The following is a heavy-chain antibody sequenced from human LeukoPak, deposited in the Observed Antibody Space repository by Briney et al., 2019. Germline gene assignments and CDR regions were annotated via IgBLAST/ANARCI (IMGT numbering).Heavy chain of an antibody. D-gene: IGHD6-19*01. CDR3: ARAPNGWYFDY. J-gene: IGHJ4*02. V-gene: IGHV3-53*01. Sequence: GGSLRLSCAASGFTFSSDYMSWVRRAPGKGLEWVSAIYNDGNTYYADSVKGRFTIFRDNSKNTLYLQTNSLRVEDTAVYYCARAPNGWYFDYWGQGSLVTVSS. CDR2: IYNDGNT. CDR1: GFTFSSDY.